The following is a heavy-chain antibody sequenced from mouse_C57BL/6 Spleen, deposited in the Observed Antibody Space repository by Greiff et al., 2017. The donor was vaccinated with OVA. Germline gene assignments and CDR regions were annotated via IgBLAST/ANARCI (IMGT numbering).Heavy chain of an antibody. V-gene: IGHV1-69*01. J-gene: IGHJ2*01. CDR1: GYTFTSYW. CDR2: IDPSDSYT. CDR3: ARCDDYDLYYFDY. Sequence: QVQLQQPGAELVMPGASVKLSCKASGYTFTSYWMHWVKQRPGQGLEWIGEIDPSDSYTNYNQKFKGKSTLTVDKSSNTAYMQLSSLTSEDSAVYYCARCDDYDLYYFDYWGQGTTLTVSS. D-gene: IGHD2-4*01.